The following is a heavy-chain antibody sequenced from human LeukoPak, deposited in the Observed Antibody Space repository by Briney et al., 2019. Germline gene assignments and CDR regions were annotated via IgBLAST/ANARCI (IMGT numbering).Heavy chain of an antibody. Sequence: GGSLRLSCAASGFTFSSYAMNWVRQAPGKGLEWVSTMSGSGGRTYYADSVKGRFTISRDNSKNTLYLQMNSLRAEDTAVYFCAKGSYYDSSGYLYFDYWGQGTPVTVSS. CDR1: GFTFSSYA. CDR3: AKGSYYDSSGYLYFDY. V-gene: IGHV3-23*01. J-gene: IGHJ4*02. D-gene: IGHD3-22*01. CDR2: MSGSGGRT.